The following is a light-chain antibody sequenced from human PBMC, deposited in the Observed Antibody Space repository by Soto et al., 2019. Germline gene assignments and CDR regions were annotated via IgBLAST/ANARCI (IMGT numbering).Light chain of an antibody. J-gene: IGKJ4*01. CDR3: QQYGSSLT. V-gene: IGKV3-20*01. Sequence: ETVLTQSLATLSVTRWERAPCPCRASQGVSSDVAWYQQKPGQAPRLLIYGASSRATGIPDRFSGSGSGTDFTLTISRLEPEDFAVYYCQQYGSSLTFGGGSMV. CDR1: QGVSSD. CDR2: GAS.